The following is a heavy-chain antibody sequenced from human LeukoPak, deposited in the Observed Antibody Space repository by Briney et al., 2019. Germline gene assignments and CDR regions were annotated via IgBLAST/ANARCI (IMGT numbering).Heavy chain of an antibody. CDR1: GGTFSSYA. CDR3: ARGRYYDSSGPFDY. Sequence: GASVKVSCKASGGTFSSYAISWVRQAPGQGLEWMGGIIPIFGTANYAQKFQGRVTITTDESTSTAYMELSSLRSEDTAVYYCARGRYYDSSGPFDYWGQGTLVTVSS. J-gene: IGHJ4*02. V-gene: IGHV1-69*05. CDR2: IIPIFGTA. D-gene: IGHD3-22*01.